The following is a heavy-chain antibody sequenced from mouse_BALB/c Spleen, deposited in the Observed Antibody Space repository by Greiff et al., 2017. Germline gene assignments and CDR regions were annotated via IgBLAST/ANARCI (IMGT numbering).Heavy chain of an antibody. V-gene: IGHV5-6-2*01. CDR3: ARRWGTGFAY. J-gene: IGHJ3*01. Sequence: EVQVVESGGGLVKLGGSLKLSCAASGFTFSSYYMSWVRQTPEKRLELVAAINSNGGSTYYPDTVKGRFTISRDNAKNTLYLQMSSLKSEDTALYYCARRWGTGFAYWGQGTLVTVSA. D-gene: IGHD2-3*01. CDR1: GFTFSSYY. CDR2: INSNGGST.